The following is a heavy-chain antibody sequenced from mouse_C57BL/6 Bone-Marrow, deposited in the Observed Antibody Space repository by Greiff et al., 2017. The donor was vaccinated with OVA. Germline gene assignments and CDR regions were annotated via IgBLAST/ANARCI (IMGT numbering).Heavy chain of an antibody. V-gene: IGHV1-52*01. Sequence: QVQLQQPGAELVRPGSSVKLSCKASGYTFTSYWMHWVKQRPIQGLEWIGNIDPSDSETHYNQKFKDKATLTVDKSSSTAYMQLSSLTSEDSAVDYCARTRIYYGNYFDYWGQGTTLTVSS. CDR2: IDPSDSET. D-gene: IGHD2-1*01. CDR3: ARTRIYYGNYFDY. J-gene: IGHJ2*01. CDR1: GYTFTSYW.